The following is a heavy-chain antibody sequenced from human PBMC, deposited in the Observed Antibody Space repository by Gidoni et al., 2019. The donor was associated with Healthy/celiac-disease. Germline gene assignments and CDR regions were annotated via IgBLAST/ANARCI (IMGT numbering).Heavy chain of an antibody. D-gene: IGHD1-26*01. Sequence: QVQLVQSGAEVKKPGSSVKVSCKASGGTFSSYAISWVRQAPGQGLEWMGRIIPILGIANYEQKFQGRVTITADKSTSTAYMELSSLRSEDTAVYYCAREGYSGSYYGAFDIWGQGTMVTVSS. CDR2: IIPILGIA. J-gene: IGHJ3*02. CDR3: AREGYSGSYYGAFDI. CDR1: GGTFSSYA. V-gene: IGHV1-69*04.